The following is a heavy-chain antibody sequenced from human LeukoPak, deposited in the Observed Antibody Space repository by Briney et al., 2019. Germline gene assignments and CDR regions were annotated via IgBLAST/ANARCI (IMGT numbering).Heavy chain of an antibody. D-gene: IGHD3-22*01. CDR1: GFTFSSYA. CDR3: AKDAPVGYFYDTSGLPD. CDR2: ISGSGGST. V-gene: IGHV3-23*01. J-gene: IGHJ4*02. Sequence: GGSLRLSCAASGFTFSSYAMRWVRQAPGKGLEWVSAISGSGGSTYYADSVKGRFTISRDNSKNTLYLQMNSLRAEDTAVYYCAKDAPVGYFYDTSGLPDWGQGTLVTVSS.